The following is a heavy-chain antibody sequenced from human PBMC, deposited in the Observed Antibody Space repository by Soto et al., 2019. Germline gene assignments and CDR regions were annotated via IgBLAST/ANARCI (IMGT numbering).Heavy chain of an antibody. V-gene: IGHV4-59*01. Sequence: SETLSLTCTVSGGSISSYYWSWIRQPPGKGLEWIGYIYYSGSTNYNPSLKSRVTISVDTSKNQFSLKLGSVTAADTAVYYCARDSGVVVPAAKYYYYGMDVWGQGTTVTVSS. CDR2: IYYSGST. CDR1: GGSISSYY. J-gene: IGHJ6*02. CDR3: ARDSGVVVPAAKYYYYGMDV. D-gene: IGHD2-2*01.